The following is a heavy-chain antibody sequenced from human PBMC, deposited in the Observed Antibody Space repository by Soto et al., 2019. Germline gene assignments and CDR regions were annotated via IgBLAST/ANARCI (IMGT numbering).Heavy chain of an antibody. CDR1: GYAFSQFY. CDR2: INPNSGRT. CDR3: ARESGGTTATLDYYYFYMDV. Sequence: QVPLVQSGAEVKKPGASVKVSCKASGYAFSQFYIHWMRQAPGQGLEWMGWINPNSGRTKFAQKFQGWVTMSRDTSIKTVYMELSGLKSDATAVYYWARESGGTTATLDYYYFYMDVWGKGTTVTVSS. J-gene: IGHJ6*03. D-gene: IGHD4-17*01. V-gene: IGHV1-2*04.